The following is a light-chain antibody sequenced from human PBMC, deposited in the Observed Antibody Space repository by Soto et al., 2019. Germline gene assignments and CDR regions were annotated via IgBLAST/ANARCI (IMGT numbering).Light chain of an antibody. CDR3: RQALQTAWT. CDR1: QSLLHSNGYNY. V-gene: IGKV2-28*01. CDR2: LGS. J-gene: IGKJ1*01. Sequence: DIVMPQSPLSLPVTPGEPASISCRSIQSLLHSNGYNYLDWYLQKPGQSPQLLIYLGSNRASGVPDRFSGSGSGTDFTLKISRVEAEDVGVYYCRQALQTAWTFGQGTKVDI.